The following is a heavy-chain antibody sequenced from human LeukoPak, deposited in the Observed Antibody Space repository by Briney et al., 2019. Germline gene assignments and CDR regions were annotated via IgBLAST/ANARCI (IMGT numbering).Heavy chain of an antibody. J-gene: IGHJ4*02. CDR2: ISSSSYI. D-gene: IGHD3-9*01. CDR1: GFTFSSYS. V-gene: IGHV3-21*01. Sequence: GGSLRLSCAASGFTFSSYSMNWVRQAPGKGLEWVSSISSSSYIYYADSVKGRFTISRDNAKNSLYLQMNSLRAEDTAVYYCARDRTDWLLPFDYWGQGTLVTVSS. CDR3: ARDRTDWLLPFDY.